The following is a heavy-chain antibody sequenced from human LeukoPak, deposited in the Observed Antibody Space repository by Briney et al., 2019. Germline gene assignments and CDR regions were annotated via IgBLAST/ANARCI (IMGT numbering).Heavy chain of an antibody. J-gene: IGHJ5*02. D-gene: IGHD1-14*01. V-gene: IGHV4-30-2*01. CDR2: IYHSGSA. CDR1: GGSPSSGGYY. CDR3: ARVYKWFDA. Sequence: SQTLSLTCTVSGGSPSSGGYYWSWIRQPPGKGLELHRYIYHSGSAYYSPSLKSRVTISVDTSKNQCSLKLSTVAAADTAVYYCARVYKWFDAWGQGTLVTVSS.